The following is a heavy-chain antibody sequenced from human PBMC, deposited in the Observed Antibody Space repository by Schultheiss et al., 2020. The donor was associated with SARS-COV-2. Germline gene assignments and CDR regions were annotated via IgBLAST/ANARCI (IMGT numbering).Heavy chain of an antibody. CDR1: GFTFSSYW. V-gene: IGHV3-48*04. D-gene: IGHD2-2*01. Sequence: GESLKISCAASGFTFSSYWMHWVRQAPGKGLEWVSYISSSGSTIYYADSVKGRFTISRDNAKNSLYLQMNSLRAEDTAVYYCAREGYCSSTSCSPRYYYYYCMDVW. CDR2: ISSSGSTI. J-gene: IGHJ6*03. CDR3: AREGYCSSTSCSPRYYYYYCMDV.